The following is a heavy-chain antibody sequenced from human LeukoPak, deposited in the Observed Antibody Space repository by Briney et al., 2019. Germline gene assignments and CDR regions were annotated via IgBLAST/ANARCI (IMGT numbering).Heavy chain of an antibody. J-gene: IGHJ4*02. CDR3: AKDLGPGSMATSPGFDY. V-gene: IGHV3-9*01. Sequence: SLRLSCAASGVNFDDYAMHWVRQAPGKGLEWVSGISWNSGSIGYADSVKGRFTISRDNAKTSLYLQMNSLRAEDTALYYCAKDLGPGSMATSPGFDYWGQGTLVTVSS. CDR1: GVNFDDYA. D-gene: IGHD5-24*01. CDR2: ISWNSGSI.